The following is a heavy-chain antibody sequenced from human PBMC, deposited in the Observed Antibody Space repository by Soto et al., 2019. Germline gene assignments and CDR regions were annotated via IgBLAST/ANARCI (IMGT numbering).Heavy chain of an antibody. V-gene: IGHV4-61*08. J-gene: IGHJ4*02. CDR2: IYYSGST. CDR1: GGSISSDDYY. CDR3: ARRYGASFDY. Sequence: SETLSLTCTVSGGSISSDDYYWSWIRQPPGKGLEWIGYIYYSGSTNYNPSLKSRVTTSVDTSKNQFSLKLSSVTAADTAVYYCARRYGASFDYWGQGTLVTVSS. D-gene: IGHD4-17*01.